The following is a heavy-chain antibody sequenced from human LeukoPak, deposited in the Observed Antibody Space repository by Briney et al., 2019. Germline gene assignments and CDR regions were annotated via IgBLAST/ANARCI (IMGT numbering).Heavy chain of an antibody. CDR2: ISISSTTI. CDR1: GFTFSGYS. J-gene: IGHJ4*02. V-gene: IGHV3-48*01. Sequence: GGSLRLSCLASGFTFSGYSMNWVRQAPGKGLEWVSYISISSTTINYADSVKGRFTISRDNAKNSLYLQMNSLRGEDTAVYYCARVMYGGISYSVDYWGRGTLVTVSS. D-gene: IGHD1-26*01. CDR3: ARVMYGGISYSVDY.